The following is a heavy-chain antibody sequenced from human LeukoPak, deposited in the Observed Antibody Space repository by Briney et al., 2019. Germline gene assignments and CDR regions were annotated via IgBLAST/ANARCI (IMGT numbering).Heavy chain of an antibody. Sequence: GGSLRLSCAASGFTFSSYEMNWVRQAPGKGLEWVSYIRSSGSTIKYADSVKGRFTISRDNAKNSLYLQMNSLRAEDTGVYYCARDYSSGGGNDAFDIWGQGTMVTVSS. V-gene: IGHV3-48*03. CDR3: ARDYSSGGGNDAFDI. D-gene: IGHD2-15*01. J-gene: IGHJ3*02. CDR1: GFTFSSYE. CDR2: IRSSGSTI.